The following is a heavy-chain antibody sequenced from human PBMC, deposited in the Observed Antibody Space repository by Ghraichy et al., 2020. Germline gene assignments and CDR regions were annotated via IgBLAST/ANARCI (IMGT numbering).Heavy chain of an antibody. Sequence: GGSLRLSCAASGFSFSNAWMHWVRQAPGKGLVWVSRIFSDGSGAIYADSVRGRFTISRDNAKSTVYLQMDSLRDDDTAVYYCARDVAYSCHHWGQGTLVAVSS. CDR2: IFSDGSGA. CDR3: ARDVAYSCHH. V-gene: IGHV3-74*01. CDR1: GFSFSNAW. J-gene: IGHJ1*01. D-gene: IGHD2-15*01.